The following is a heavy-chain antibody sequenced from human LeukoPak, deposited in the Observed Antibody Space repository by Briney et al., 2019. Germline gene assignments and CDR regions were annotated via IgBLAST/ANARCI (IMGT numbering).Heavy chain of an antibody. Sequence: ASVKVSCKASGHTFTMYGITWVRQAPGQGLEWMGWINPNSGGTNYAQKFQGRVTMTRDTSISTAYMELSRLRSDDTAVYYCARDVMPGYSSSPLNYFDYWGQGTLVTVSS. D-gene: IGHD6-6*01. CDR3: ARDVMPGYSSSPLNYFDY. CDR1: GHTFTMYG. CDR2: INPNSGGT. V-gene: IGHV1-2*02. J-gene: IGHJ4*02.